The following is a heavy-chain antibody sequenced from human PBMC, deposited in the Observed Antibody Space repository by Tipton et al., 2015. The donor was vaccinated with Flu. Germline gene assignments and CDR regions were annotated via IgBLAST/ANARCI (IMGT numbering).Heavy chain of an antibody. V-gene: IGHV4-4*07. CDR1: GGSISSYY. CDR2: IYTSGST. CDR3: ARHKFAADSSGWYAYWYFDL. D-gene: IGHD6-19*01. J-gene: IGHJ2*01. Sequence: TLSLTCTVSGGSISSYYWSWIRQPAGKGLEWIGRIYTSGSTNYNPSLKSRVTMSVDTPKNQFSLKLSSVTAADTAVYYCARHKFAADSSGWYAYWYFDLWGRGTLVTVSS.